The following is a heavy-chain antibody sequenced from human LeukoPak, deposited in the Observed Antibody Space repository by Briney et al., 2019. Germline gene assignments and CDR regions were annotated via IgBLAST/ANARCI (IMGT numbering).Heavy chain of an antibody. D-gene: IGHD1-26*01. Sequence: KLGESLKISCKGSGYSFTSYWIGWVRQMPGKGLEWMGIIYPGDSDTRYSPSFQGQVTISADKSISTAYLQWSSLKASDTAMYYCARGGGIVGATTYLGVWYFDLWGRGTLVTVSS. CDR1: GYSFTSYW. J-gene: IGHJ2*01. V-gene: IGHV5-51*01. CDR3: ARGGGIVGATTYLGVWYFDL. CDR2: IYPGDSDT.